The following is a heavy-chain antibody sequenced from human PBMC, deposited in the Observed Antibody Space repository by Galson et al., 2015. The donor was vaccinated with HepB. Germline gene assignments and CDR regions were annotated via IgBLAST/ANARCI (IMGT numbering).Heavy chain of an antibody. J-gene: IGHJ6*03. Sequence: TLSLTCTVSGGSISSGSYYWSWIRQPAGKGLEWIGRIYTRGSTNYNPSLKSRVTMSLDTSKNQFSLRLSSATAADTAVYYCARSTFRSGVLYYYYYMDVWGKGTTVTVSS. CDR2: IYTRGST. CDR1: GGSISSGSYY. CDR3: ARSTFRSGVLYYYYYMDV. D-gene: IGHD6-6*01. V-gene: IGHV4-61*02.